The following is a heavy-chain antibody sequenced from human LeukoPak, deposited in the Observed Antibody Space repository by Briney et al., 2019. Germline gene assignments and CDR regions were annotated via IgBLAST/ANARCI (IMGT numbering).Heavy chain of an antibody. CDR1: GYTFTSYY. Sequence: GGSLRLSCAASGYTFTSYYMHWVRQAPGQGLEWMGIINPSGGSTSYAQKFQGRVTMTRDTSTSTVYMELSSLRSEDTAVYYCARGFTVARIDFDYWGQGTLVTVSS. J-gene: IGHJ4*02. CDR3: ARGFTVARIDFDY. CDR2: INPSGGST. V-gene: IGHV1-46*01. D-gene: IGHD4-23*01.